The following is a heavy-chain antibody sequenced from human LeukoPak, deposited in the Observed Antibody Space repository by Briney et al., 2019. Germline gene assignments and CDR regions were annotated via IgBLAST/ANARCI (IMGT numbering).Heavy chain of an antibody. V-gene: IGHV3-33*06. CDR3: ANNFDY. J-gene: IGHJ4*02. Sequence: PGRSLRLSCAASGFSFSNYGMHWVRQAPGKGLEWVAVIWHDGSNKYYADSVKGRFTISGDNSKNMVYLEMNSLRAEDTAVYYCANNFDYWGQGTLVTVSS. CDR2: IWHDGSNK. CDR1: GFSFSNYG.